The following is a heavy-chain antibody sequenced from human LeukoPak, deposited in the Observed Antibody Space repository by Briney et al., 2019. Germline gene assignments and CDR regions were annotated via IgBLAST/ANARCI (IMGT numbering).Heavy chain of an antibody. Sequence: GGSLRLSCAASGFTFRNYWMHWVRQAPGKGLVWVSRVNGDGSSTNYADSVKGRFTISGDIAKNTLYLQMNSLRAEDTAVYYCVREGVGATFDYWGQGTLVTVSA. CDR2: VNGDGSST. J-gene: IGHJ4*02. D-gene: IGHD1-26*01. CDR1: GFTFRNYW. CDR3: VREGVGATFDY. V-gene: IGHV3-74*01.